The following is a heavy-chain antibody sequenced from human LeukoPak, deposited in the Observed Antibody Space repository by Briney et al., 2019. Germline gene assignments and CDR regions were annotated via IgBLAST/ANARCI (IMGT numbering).Heavy chain of an antibody. D-gene: IGHD1-26*01. CDR3: ARGPRPGSPGAFDI. CDR2: IIPIFGTS. Sequence: ASVKVSFKASGGTFSSYTISWVRQAPGQGLEWVGGIIPIFGTSNYALKFQGRVTITADESTSTAYMELSSLRSEDTAVYYCARGPRPGSPGAFDIWGQGTMVTVSS. CDR1: GGTFSSYT. J-gene: IGHJ3*02. V-gene: IGHV1-69*13.